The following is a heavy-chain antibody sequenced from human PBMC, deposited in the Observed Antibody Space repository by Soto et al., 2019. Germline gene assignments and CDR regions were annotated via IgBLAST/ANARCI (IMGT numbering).Heavy chain of an antibody. J-gene: IGHJ4*02. Sequence: EVRLLESGGGLVQPGGSLRLSCAASGFTFSTYGMSWVRLAPGKGLEWVSAVSSSGGNTYYADSVKGRFTISRDKSKNTLYHHLNSLRADDAAVYYCATGSSASGARYYFDYWGQGTLVTASS. V-gene: IGHV3-23*01. D-gene: IGHD6-6*01. CDR3: ATGSSASGARYYFDY. CDR2: VSSSGGNT. CDR1: GFTFSTYG.